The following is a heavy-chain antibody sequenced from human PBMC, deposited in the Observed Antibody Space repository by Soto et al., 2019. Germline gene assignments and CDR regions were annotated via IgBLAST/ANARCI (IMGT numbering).Heavy chain of an antibody. CDR1: GGSISSSSYY. V-gene: IGHV4-39*01. J-gene: IGHJ6*02. D-gene: IGHD3-9*01. Sequence: SETLSLTCTVSGGSISSSSYYWGWIRQPPGKGLEWIGSIYYSGSTYYNPSLKSRVTISVDTSKNQFSLKLSSVTAADTAVYYCARRNYDILTGYYYYYGMDVWGQGTTVT. CDR2: IYYSGST. CDR3: ARRNYDILTGYYYYYGMDV.